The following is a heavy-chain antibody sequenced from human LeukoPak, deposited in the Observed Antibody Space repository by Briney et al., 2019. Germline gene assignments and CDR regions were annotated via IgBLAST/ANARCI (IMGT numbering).Heavy chain of an antibody. CDR1: GFTFSMSS. CDR2: ISFDGANK. CDR3: ARGRAGIAAGFDY. J-gene: IGHJ4*02. V-gene: IGHV3-30*04. D-gene: IGHD6-13*01. Sequence: GGSLRLSCATSGFTFSMSSMHWVRLAPGKGLEWLAGISFDGANKFSGDSVKGRFSISRDNSKNTLYLQMNSLGLDDTAVYFCARGRAGIAAGFDYWGQGTLVTVSS.